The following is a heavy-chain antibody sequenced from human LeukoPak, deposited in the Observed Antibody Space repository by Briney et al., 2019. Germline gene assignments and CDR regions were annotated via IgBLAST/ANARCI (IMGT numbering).Heavy chain of an antibody. Sequence: SETLSLTCTVSGGPIRGYYWSWIRQPPGKGLEWIGFIHYSGSTNYNPSLKNRVTISVDTSKNQFSLRLSSVTAADTAVYYCARDSHYYDSSGYYYVDAFDIWGQGTMVTVSS. CDR3: ARDSHYYDSSGYYYVDAFDI. CDR1: GGPIRGYY. J-gene: IGHJ3*02. D-gene: IGHD3-22*01. CDR2: IHYSGST. V-gene: IGHV4-59*12.